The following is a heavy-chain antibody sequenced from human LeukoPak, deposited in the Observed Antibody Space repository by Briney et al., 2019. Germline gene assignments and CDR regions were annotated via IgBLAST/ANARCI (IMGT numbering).Heavy chain of an antibody. CDR3: ARATVAGNFDD. CDR2: INHSGST. V-gene: IGHV4-34*01. Sequence: SETLSLTCAVYGGSFSGYYWSWIRQPPGKGLEWIGEINHSGSTNYNPSLKSRVTISVDTSKNQFSLKLSSVTAADTAVYYCARATVAGNFDDWGQGTLVTVSS. CDR1: GGSFSGYY. J-gene: IGHJ4*02. D-gene: IGHD6-19*01.